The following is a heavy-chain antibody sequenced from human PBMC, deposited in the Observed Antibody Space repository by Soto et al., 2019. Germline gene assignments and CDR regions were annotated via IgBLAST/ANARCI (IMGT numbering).Heavy chain of an antibody. CDR2: LFTSATT. CDR1: VASISSSE. V-gene: IGHV4-4*07. D-gene: IGHD3-3*01. Sequence: LETGSLTRTVPVASISSSECTWFRHPPGNGLVWLGLLFTSATTNYNPSPKSRVTMSVDTSKNQFSLMLSSLTAADTAVYFCARDLSYDVWSGYYKDYYYYYGMDVWVQGTTVTVS. J-gene: IGHJ6*02. CDR3: ARDLSYDVWSGYYKDYYYYYGMDV.